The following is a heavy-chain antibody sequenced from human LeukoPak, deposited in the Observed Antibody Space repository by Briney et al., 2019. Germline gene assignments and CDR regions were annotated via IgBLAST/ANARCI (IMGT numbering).Heavy chain of an antibody. V-gene: IGHV4-34*01. Sequence: PSETLSLTCAVYGEYFSGYYWSWIRQPPGKGLEWIGGINHSGSTNYNPSLKRRVIISVDTSKNQFSLKLSSVTAADTAVYYCARGKYDSGGYYLDYWGQGTLVTVSS. J-gene: IGHJ4*02. CDR2: INHSGST. D-gene: IGHD3-22*01. CDR3: ARGKYDSGGYYLDY. CDR1: GEYFSGYY.